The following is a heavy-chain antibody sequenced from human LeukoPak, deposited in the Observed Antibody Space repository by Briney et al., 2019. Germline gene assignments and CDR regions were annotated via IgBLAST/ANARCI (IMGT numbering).Heavy chain of an antibody. CDR3: ARVLVTMVRGVMAYFDY. D-gene: IGHD3-10*01. CDR2: INPNSGGT. Sequence: GSVRVSCKASGYTFTGYYMHWVRQAPGQGLEWMGWINPNSGGTNYAQKFQGRVTMTRVTSISTAYMELIRLRSDDTAVYYCARVLVTMVRGVMAYFDYWGQGTLVTVPS. V-gene: IGHV1-2*02. CDR1: GYTFTGYY. J-gene: IGHJ4*02.